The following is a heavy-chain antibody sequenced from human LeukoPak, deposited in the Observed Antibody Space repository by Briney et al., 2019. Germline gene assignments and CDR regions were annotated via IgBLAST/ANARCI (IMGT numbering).Heavy chain of an antibody. Sequence: SETLSLTCAVYGGSFRGYYWSWIRQPPGKGLEWIGEINHSGTANYNPSLKSRLTISLDTSKNQLSLNLSSVTAADTAVYYCARVRVGPTTRGSYYYGTDVWGQGTTATASS. CDR3: ARVRVGPTTRGSYYYGTDV. J-gene: IGHJ6*02. CDR2: INHSGTA. CDR1: GGSFRGYY. D-gene: IGHD1-26*01. V-gene: IGHV4-34*01.